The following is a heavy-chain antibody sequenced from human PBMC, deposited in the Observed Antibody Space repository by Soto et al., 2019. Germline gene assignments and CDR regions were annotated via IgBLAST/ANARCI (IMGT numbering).Heavy chain of an antibody. Sequence: SETLSLTCTVSGGSISSGGYYWSWIRQHPGKGLEWIGYIYYSGSTYYNPSLKSRVTISVDTSKNQFSLKLSSVTAADTAVYYCASGSFYYYYMDVWGKGTTVTVSS. CDR3: ASGSFYYYYMDV. CDR2: IYYSGST. V-gene: IGHV4-31*03. CDR1: GGSISSGGYY. J-gene: IGHJ6*03.